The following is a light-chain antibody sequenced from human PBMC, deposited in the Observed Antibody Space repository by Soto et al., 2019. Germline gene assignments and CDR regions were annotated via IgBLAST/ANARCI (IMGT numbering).Light chain of an antibody. V-gene: IGKV1-5*03. CDR1: QSISSW. CDR3: QQYNSYPP. CDR2: KAS. J-gene: IGKJ1*01. Sequence: DIQMTQSPSTLSASVGDRVTITCRARQSISSWLAWYQQKPGKAPKLLIYKASSLESGVPSRFSDSGSGTEFTLTITSLQPDDFATYYCQQYNSYPPFGQGTKVEIK.